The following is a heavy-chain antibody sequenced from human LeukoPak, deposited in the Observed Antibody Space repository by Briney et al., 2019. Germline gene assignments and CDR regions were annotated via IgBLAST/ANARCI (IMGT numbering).Heavy chain of an antibody. Sequence: GGSLRLSCAASGFTFSDYLLSWVRQAPGKGLEWVANMNRDGSEKNYVDSMKGRITISRDNAKNSLYLQMNSLRVEDTAVYYCARDGGIIRFGGQDVWGQGTTVTVS. CDR1: GFTFSDYL. CDR2: MNRDGSEK. J-gene: IGHJ6*02. V-gene: IGHV3-7*01. CDR3: ARDGGIIRFGGQDV. D-gene: IGHD3-16*01.